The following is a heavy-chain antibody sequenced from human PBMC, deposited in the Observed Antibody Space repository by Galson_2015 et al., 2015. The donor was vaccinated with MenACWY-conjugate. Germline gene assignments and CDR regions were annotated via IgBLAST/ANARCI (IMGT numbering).Heavy chain of an antibody. CDR2: ISDSGAAT. V-gene: IGHV3-23*01. CDR3: AKDVYMDV. CDR1: GFTFRQYA. Sequence: LRLSCAVSGFTFRQYAMSWVRQAPGTGLEWVAIISDSGAATHYIDSVKGRFTISRDNSKNTLHLQMSRLRAEDTALYYCAKDVYMDVWGKGTTVSVSS. J-gene: IGHJ6*03.